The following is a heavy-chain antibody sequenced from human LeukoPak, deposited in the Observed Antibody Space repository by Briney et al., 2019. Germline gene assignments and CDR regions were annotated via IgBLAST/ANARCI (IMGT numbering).Heavy chain of an antibody. J-gene: IGHJ4*02. CDR1: GFTVSSKY. Sequence: GGSLTLSCAASGFTVSSKYMSWVRQAPGKRLEWVSSISSSSSYIYYADSVKGRFTISRDNAKNSLYLQMNSLRAEDTAVYYCAREAGLSGVYYFDFWGQGTLVTVSS. D-gene: IGHD3-16*02. CDR2: ISSSSSYI. CDR3: AREAGLSGVYYFDF. V-gene: IGHV3-21*01.